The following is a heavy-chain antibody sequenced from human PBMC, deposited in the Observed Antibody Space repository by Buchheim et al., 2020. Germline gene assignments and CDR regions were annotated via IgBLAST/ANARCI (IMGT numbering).Heavy chain of an antibody. CDR1: GYTFTSYY. V-gene: IGHV1-46*03. D-gene: IGHD2-21*02. Sequence: QVQLVQSGAEVKKPGASVKVSCKASGYTFTSYYMHWVRQAPGQGLEWMGIINPSGGSTSYAQKFQGRVTMTRDTSTSTVYMELSSLRSEDTAMYYCARFQVGGDKLPGRYFDYWGQGTL. CDR2: INPSGGST. J-gene: IGHJ4*02. CDR3: ARFQVGGDKLPGRYFDY.